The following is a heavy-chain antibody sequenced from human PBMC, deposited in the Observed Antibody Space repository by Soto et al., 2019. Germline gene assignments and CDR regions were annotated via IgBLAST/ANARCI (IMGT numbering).Heavy chain of an antibody. CDR1: GFALSTVGEG. V-gene: IGHV2-5*02. D-gene: IGHD3-16*02. CDR2: IYWDDEK. CDR3: AHRGPWGSYRQGRFDP. Sequence: QITLKESGPTLVKPTQTLTLTCSVSGFALSTVGEGVGWIRQPPGKALEWLALIYWDDEKRYKPSLESRLSSTKDTTKNQVVLKRTDRGPADTATNFGAHRGPWGSYRQGRFDPRGQGIQVTASA. J-gene: IGHJ5*02.